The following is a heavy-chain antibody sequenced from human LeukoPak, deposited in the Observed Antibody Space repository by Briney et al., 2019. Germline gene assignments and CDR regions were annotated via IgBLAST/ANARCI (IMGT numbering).Heavy chain of an antibody. CDR3: ACGGGYSGYEGFDY. CDR1: GYTFTGYY. J-gene: IGHJ4*02. CDR2: INPNSGGT. D-gene: IGHD5-12*01. V-gene: IGHV1-2*02. Sequence: ASVKVSCKASGYTFTGYYMHWVRQAPGQGLEWMGWINPNSGGTNYAQKLQGRVTMTTDTSTSTAYMELRSLRSDDTAVYYCACGGGYSGYEGFDYWGQGTLVTVSS.